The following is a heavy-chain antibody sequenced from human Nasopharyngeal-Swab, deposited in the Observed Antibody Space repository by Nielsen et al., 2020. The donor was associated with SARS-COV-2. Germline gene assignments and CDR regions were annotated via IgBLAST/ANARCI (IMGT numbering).Heavy chain of an antibody. CDR2: ISGSGGST. J-gene: IGHJ4*02. Sequence: GGSLRLSCAASGFTFSSYSMSWVRQAPGKGLEWVSAISGSGGSTYYADSVKGRFTISRDNSKSTLYLQVNSLRAEDTAAYYCAKEHGISMARGIDYWGQGTLVTVSS. CDR3: AKEHGISMARGIDY. D-gene: IGHD3-10*01. CDR1: GFTFSSYS. V-gene: IGHV3-23*01.